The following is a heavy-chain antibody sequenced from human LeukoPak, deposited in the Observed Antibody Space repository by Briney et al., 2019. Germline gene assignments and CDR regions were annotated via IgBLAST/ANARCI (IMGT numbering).Heavy chain of an antibody. CDR2: ISADNGNT. Sequence: GASVKVSCKASGDTFTSYGISWVRQAPGQGLEWMGWISADNGNTKYAQKLQGRVTMTTDTSTSTAYMELRSLRSDDTAVYYCARDWAPLSGNYYDAWFDPWGQGTLVTVSS. J-gene: IGHJ5*02. V-gene: IGHV1-18*01. CDR1: GDTFTSYG. D-gene: IGHD1-26*01. CDR3: ARDWAPLSGNYYDAWFDP.